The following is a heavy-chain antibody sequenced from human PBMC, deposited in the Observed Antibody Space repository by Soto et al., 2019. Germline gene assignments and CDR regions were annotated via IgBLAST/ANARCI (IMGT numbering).Heavy chain of an antibody. CDR1: GFTFSSYW. V-gene: IGHV3-7*03. J-gene: IGHJ6*04. Sequence: GGSLRLSCAASGFTFSSYWMSWVRQAPGRGLEWVANIKQDGSEKYYVDSVKGRFTISRDNAKNSLYLQMNSLRAEDTAVYYCARIPPGRTTPYYYYYYGMDVWGKGTTVTVS. D-gene: IGHD1-1*01. CDR3: ARIPPGRTTPYYYYYYGMDV. CDR2: IKQDGSEK.